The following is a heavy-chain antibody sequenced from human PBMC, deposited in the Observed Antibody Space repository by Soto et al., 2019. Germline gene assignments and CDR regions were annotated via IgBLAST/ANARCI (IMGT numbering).Heavy chain of an antibody. CDR1: GFTFSSYA. V-gene: IGHV3-23*01. CDR3: AKDIRRGAGTGFDY. D-gene: IGHD6-19*01. CDR2: ISGGGSST. Sequence: PGGSLRLSCAASGFTFSSYAMSWVRQAPGKGLEWVSAISGGGSSTYYADSVKGRFTVSRDNSKNTLYLQMNSLRAEDTAVYYCAKDIRRGAGTGFDYWGQGTLVTVSS. J-gene: IGHJ4*02.